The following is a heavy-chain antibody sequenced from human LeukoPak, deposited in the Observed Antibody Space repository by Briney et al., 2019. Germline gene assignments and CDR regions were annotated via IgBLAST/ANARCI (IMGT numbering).Heavy chain of an antibody. V-gene: IGHV4-4*09. Sequence: SETLSLTCTVSGGSISGYYWSWIRQPPGKGPEWIGYIHTSGRTNYNPSLKSRVTTSVDTSKKQFSLKLTSVTAADTAVYYCVLGYDCFDPWGQGTLVTVSS. CDR1: GGSISGYY. J-gene: IGHJ5*02. D-gene: IGHD5-12*01. CDR3: VLGYDCFDP. CDR2: IHTSGRT.